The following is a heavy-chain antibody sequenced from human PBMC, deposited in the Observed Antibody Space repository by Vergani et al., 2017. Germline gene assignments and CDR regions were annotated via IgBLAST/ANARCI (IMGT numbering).Heavy chain of an antibody. V-gene: IGHV3-33*04. CDR3: ARNRLIMYNWFHP. Sequence: QVQLVESGGGVVQPGRSLRLSCATSGFTLTSYGIHWVRQAPGKGPEWVAVTWFDGRNKFYSDYVKGRFIISRDNSKDIVYLQMNSLRVEDTAVYYCARNRLIMYNWFHPLGQGTLVAVSS. CDR1: GFTLTSYG. D-gene: IGHD2-8*01. CDR2: TWFDGRNK. J-gene: IGHJ5*02.